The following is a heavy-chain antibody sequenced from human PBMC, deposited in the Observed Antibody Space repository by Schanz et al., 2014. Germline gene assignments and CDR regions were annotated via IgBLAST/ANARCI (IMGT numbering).Heavy chain of an antibody. V-gene: IGHV3-23*01. D-gene: IGHD3-10*01. Sequence: VHLLESGGGLVEPGGSLRLSCAASGFNFSDYAMCWVRQAPGKGLEWVSSISSGGGSTYYADSVKGRFTISRDNSKNTLYLQMKSLRAEDTAVYYCAKGRFGELSAFDIWGQGTMVTVSS. J-gene: IGHJ3*02. CDR3: AKGRFGELSAFDI. CDR1: GFNFSDYA. CDR2: ISSGGGST.